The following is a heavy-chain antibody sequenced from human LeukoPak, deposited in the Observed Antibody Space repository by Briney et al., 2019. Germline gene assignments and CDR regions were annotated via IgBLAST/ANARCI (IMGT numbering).Heavy chain of an antibody. V-gene: IGHV3-30*03. J-gene: IGHJ4*02. D-gene: IGHD1-26*01. CDR3: ASSGEWELLEPFDY. CDR2: ISYDGSNK. Sequence: GVSLRLSCAASGFTFSSYGMHWVRQAPGKGLEWVAVISYDGSNKYYADSVKGRFTISRDNSKNTLYLQMNSLRAEDTAVYYCASSGEWELLEPFDYWGQGTLVTVSS. CDR1: GFTFSSYG.